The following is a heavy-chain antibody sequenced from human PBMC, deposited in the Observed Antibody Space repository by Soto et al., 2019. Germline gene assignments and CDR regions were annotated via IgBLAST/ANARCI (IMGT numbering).Heavy chain of an antibody. CDR2: ISYDERSK. CDR1: GFTFSSYG. V-gene: IGHV3-30*18. D-gene: IGHD3-10*01. Sequence: GGSLRLSCAASGFTFSSYGMHWVRQAPGKGLEWVAFISYDERSKFYADSVKGRFTISRDTSKNTLYLQMNRLRVEDTAVYYCAKDIAVRGVMVPFDYWGQGTLVTVSS. J-gene: IGHJ4*02. CDR3: AKDIAVRGVMVPFDY.